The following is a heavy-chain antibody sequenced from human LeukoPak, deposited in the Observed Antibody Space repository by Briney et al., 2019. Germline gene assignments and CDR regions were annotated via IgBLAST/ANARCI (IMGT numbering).Heavy chain of an antibody. CDR1: GFTFSNYW. Sequence: GGSLRLSCAASGFTFSNYWMTWVRQAPGKGLEWVANINQDGSDKYFVGSVKGRFTISRDNAKNSLYLQMNSLRAEDTAVYFCARGGGLDVWGQGATVTVSS. J-gene: IGHJ6*02. CDR3: ARGGGLDV. D-gene: IGHD3-16*01. CDR2: INQDGSDK. V-gene: IGHV3-7*03.